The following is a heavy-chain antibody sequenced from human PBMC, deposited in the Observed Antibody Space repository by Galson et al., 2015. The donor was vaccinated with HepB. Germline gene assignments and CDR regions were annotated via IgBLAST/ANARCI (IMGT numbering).Heavy chain of an antibody. CDR1: GYTFTGYY. D-gene: IGHD6-19*01. Sequence: SVKVSCKASGYTFTGYYMHWVRQAPGQGLEWMGWINPNSGGTNYAQKFQGRVTMTRDTSISTAYMELSRLRSDDTAVYYCAREAVAGIRFFDYWGQGTLVTVSS. CDR3: AREAVAGIRFFDY. V-gene: IGHV1-2*02. CDR2: INPNSGGT. J-gene: IGHJ4*02.